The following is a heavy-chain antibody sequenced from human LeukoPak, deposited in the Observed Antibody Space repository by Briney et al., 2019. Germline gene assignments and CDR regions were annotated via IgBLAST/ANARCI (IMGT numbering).Heavy chain of an antibody. Sequence: GSLRLSCATSGFTFTDYAMNWVRQAPGKGLEWVSGISATGSSTYYADPVKGRFTISRDTSKNTVYLQMNSLGAEDTAVYYCANHLACGSTSCPPFDDWGQGTLVTVSS. J-gene: IGHJ4*02. CDR3: ANHLACGSTSCPPFDD. V-gene: IGHV3-23*01. D-gene: IGHD2-2*01. CDR1: GFTFTDYA. CDR2: ISATGSST.